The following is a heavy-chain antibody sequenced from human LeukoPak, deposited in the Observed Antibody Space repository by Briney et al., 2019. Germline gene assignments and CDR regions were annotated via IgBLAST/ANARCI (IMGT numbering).Heavy chain of an antibody. D-gene: IGHD3-10*01. CDR2: INPNSGGT. Sequence: ASVKVSCKASGYTFTGYYMHWVRQAPGQGLEWMGWINPNSGGTNYAQKFQGWVTMTRDTSISTAFMELSRLRSDDTAVYYCARVRVRGVIANWFDPWGQGTLVTVSS. J-gene: IGHJ5*02. CDR1: GYTFTGYY. V-gene: IGHV1-2*04. CDR3: ARVRVRGVIANWFDP.